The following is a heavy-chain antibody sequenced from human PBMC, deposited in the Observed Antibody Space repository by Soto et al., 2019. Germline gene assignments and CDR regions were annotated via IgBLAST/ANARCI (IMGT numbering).Heavy chain of an antibody. CDR1: GGTFSSYA. D-gene: IGHD6-19*01. J-gene: IGHJ5*02. V-gene: IGHV1-69*13. CDR2: IIPIFGTA. Sequence: SVKVSCKASGGTFSSYAISWVRQAPGQGLEWMGGIIPIFGTANYAQKFQGRVTITADESTSTAYMELSSLRSEDTAVYYCARDWGYSSRWFNWFDPLGQGTLVTVSS. CDR3: ARDWGYSSRWFNWFDP.